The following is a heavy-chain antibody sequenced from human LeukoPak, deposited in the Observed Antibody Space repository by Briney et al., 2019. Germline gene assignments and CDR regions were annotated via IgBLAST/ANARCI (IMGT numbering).Heavy chain of an antibody. D-gene: IGHD6-19*01. J-gene: IGHJ4*02. CDR3: VRRGDASSGWGDHDF. CDR2: IGGSGDKT. Sequence: PGGSLRLSCAASGFTFNRNAISWVRQAPGKGLKWASTIGGSGDKTFYADSVKGRFTISRDNSKNMVHLQMNSLTGEDTALYYCVRRGDASSGWGDHDFWGQGALVTVSS. CDR1: GFTFNRNA. V-gene: IGHV3-23*01.